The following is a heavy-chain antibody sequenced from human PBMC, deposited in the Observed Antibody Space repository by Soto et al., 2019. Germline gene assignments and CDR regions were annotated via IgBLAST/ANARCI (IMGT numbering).Heavy chain of an antibody. V-gene: IGHV4-34*01. Sequence: SETLSLTCAVYGGSFSGYYLSWIRQPPGKGLEWIGEINHSGSTNYNPSLKSRVTISVDTSKNQFSLKLSSVTAADTAVYYCARESRAIFGVVPLYDYYYMDVWGKGTTVTVSS. CDR2: INHSGST. J-gene: IGHJ6*03. CDR3: ARESRAIFGVVPLYDYYYMDV. CDR1: GGSFSGYY. D-gene: IGHD3-3*01.